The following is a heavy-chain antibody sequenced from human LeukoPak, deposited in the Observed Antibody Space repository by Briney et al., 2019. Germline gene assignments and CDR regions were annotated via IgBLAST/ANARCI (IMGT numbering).Heavy chain of an antibody. V-gene: IGHV3-9*01. CDR2: ISWNSGSI. CDR3: ARGGAAAGSWVYYYYYMDV. CDR1: GFTFDDYA. J-gene: IGHJ6*03. Sequence: SLRLSCAASGFTFDDYAMHWVRQAPGKGLEWVSGISWNSGSIGYADSVKGRFTISRDNAKNSLYLQMNSLRAEDTAVYYCARGGAAAGSWVYYYYYMDVWGKGTTVTVSS. D-gene: IGHD6-13*01.